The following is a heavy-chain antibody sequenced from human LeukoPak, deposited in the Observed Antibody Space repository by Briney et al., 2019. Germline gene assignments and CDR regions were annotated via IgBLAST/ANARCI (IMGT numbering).Heavy chain of an antibody. CDR1: GFTVSSNY. CDR2: IYSGGST. V-gene: IGHV3-53*01. D-gene: IGHD3-3*01. CDR3: AISHDFWSGYYFL. J-gene: IGHJ4*02. Sequence: PGGSLRLSCAASGFTVSSNYMSWVRQAPGKGLEWVSVIYSGGSTYYADSVKGRFTISRDNSKNTLYLQMNSLRAEDTAVYYCAISHDFWSGYYFLWGQGTLVTVSS.